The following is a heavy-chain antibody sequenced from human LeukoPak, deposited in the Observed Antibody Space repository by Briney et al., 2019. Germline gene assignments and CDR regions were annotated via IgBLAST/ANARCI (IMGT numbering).Heavy chain of an antibody. CDR1: GFTLSSYG. D-gene: IGHD3-10*01. CDR3: ARARGSLWFGELFDY. CDR2: IWYDGLNT. Sequence: GGSLRLSCAASGFTLSSYGMHWVRQAPGKGLEWVGVIWYDGLNTYYVDSVKGRFTISRDNSKNTLYLQMNSLRAEDAAVYYCARARGSLWFGELFDYWGQGTLVTVSS. J-gene: IGHJ4*02. V-gene: IGHV3-33*01.